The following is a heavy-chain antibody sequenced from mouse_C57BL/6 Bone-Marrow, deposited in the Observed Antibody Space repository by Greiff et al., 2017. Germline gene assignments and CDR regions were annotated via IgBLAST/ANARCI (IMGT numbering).Heavy chain of an antibody. CDR2: IWRGGST. V-gene: IGHV2-5*01. J-gene: IGHJ3*01. D-gene: IGHD1-1*02. Sequence: QVHVKQSGPGLVQPSQSLSITCTVSGFSLTSYGVHWVRQSPGKGLEWLGVIWRGGSTAYNEAFMSRLSITNDNSKSQLFFKMNRLQADDTAIYCCAAGTPFAYWGQGTLVTVSA. CDR1: GFSLTSYG. CDR3: AAGTPFAY.